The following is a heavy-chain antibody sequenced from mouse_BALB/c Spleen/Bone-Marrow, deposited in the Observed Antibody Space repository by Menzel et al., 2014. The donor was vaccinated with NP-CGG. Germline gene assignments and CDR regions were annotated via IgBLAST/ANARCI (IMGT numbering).Heavy chain of an antibody. CDR3: ARRGSPYYFDY. CDR2: IYPNNGGT. J-gene: IGHJ2*01. D-gene: IGHD1-1*02. V-gene: IGHV1S29*02. Sequence: VQLKHSGPELVKPGASVKISCKASGYTFTDYNMHWVKQSHGKSLEWIGYIYPNNGGTGYNQKFKSKATVTADNSSSTAYMELRSLTSEDSAVYYCARRGSPYYFDYWGQGTTLTVSS. CDR1: GYTFTDYN.